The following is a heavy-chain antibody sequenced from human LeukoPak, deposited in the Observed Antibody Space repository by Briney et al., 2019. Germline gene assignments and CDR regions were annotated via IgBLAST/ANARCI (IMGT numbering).Heavy chain of an antibody. Sequence: TGGSLRLSCAGSGFTFSSYEMHWVRQAPGKGREWVASSRFDGGSEFYADSVKGRLTISRDNSKNTLHLQMNSLRGDDTAVYYCAKEGGATYGAFDIWGQGTMVTVSP. D-gene: IGHD1-26*01. CDR1: GFTFSSYE. CDR3: AKEGGATYGAFDI. V-gene: IGHV3-30*02. CDR2: SRFDGGSE. J-gene: IGHJ3*02.